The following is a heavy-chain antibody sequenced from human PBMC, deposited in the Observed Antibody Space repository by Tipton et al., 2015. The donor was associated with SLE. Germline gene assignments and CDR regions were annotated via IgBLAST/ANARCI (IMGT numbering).Heavy chain of an antibody. D-gene: IGHD4/OR15-4a*01. Sequence: TLSLTCTVSGGSISSSSYYWGWIRQPPGKGLEWIGSIYYSGSTYYNPSLKSRVTISVDTSKNQFSLKLSSVTAADTAVYYCARAGPEANSFDYWGQGTLVTVSS. V-gene: IGHV4-39*07. CDR1: GGSISSSSYY. CDR3: ARAGPEANSFDY. CDR2: IYYSGST. J-gene: IGHJ4*02.